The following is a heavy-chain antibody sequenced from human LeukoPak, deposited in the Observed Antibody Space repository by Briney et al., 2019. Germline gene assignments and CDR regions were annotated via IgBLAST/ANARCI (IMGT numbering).Heavy chain of an antibody. D-gene: IGHD2-15*01. J-gene: IGHJ4*02. V-gene: IGHV3-21*01. Sequence: GGSLRLSCAASAFTFSTYSMNWVRQAPGKGLEWISSISSSSYIYYADSVKGRFTISRDNAKSSLCLQMNSLRVEDTALYYCARDRRYCSGATCQGFDYWGQGTLVTVSS. CDR3: ARDRRYCSGATCQGFDY. CDR1: AFTFSTYS. CDR2: ISSSSYI.